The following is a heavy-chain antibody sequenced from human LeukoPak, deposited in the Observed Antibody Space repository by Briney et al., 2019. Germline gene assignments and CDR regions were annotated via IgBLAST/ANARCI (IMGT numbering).Heavy chain of an antibody. CDR2: IKQDGSEK. D-gene: IGHD2-8*01. CDR3: ARGVVLMVTTNWFDP. V-gene: IGHV3-7*01. CDR1: GFTFSSYW. Sequence: GGSLRLSCAASGFTFSSYWMSWVRQAPGKGLEWVANIKQDGSEKYYVDSVKGRFTISRDNAKNSLYLQMNSLRVGDTAVYYCARGVVLMVTTNWFDPWGQGTLVTVSS. J-gene: IGHJ5*02.